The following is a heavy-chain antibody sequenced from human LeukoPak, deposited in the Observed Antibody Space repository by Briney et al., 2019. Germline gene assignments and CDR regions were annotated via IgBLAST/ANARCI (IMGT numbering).Heavy chain of an antibody. CDR2: IRYDGSNK. CDR1: GFTFSGYG. CDR3: AKDGDSSSLPNFDY. J-gene: IGHJ4*02. V-gene: IGHV3-30*02. D-gene: IGHD6-6*01. Sequence: GGSLRLSCAASGFTFSGYGMHWVRQAPGKGLEWVAFIRYDGSNKYYADSVKGRFTISRDNSKNTLYLQMNSLRAEDTAVYYCAKDGDSSSLPNFDYWGQGTLVTASS.